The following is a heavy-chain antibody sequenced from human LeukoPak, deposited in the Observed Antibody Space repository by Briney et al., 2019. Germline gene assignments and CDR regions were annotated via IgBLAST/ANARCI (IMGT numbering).Heavy chain of an antibody. J-gene: IGHJ4*02. D-gene: IGHD2-21*01. CDR2: ISSSGTYI. V-gene: IGHV3-21*01. CDR3: AREQSYSEEIVVVNPPFDY. CDR1: GFTFSSYG. Sequence: GGSLRLSCAASGFTFSSYGMNWVRQAQGKGLEWVSSISSSGTYIYFADSVKGRFTISRDNAKNSLYLQMNSLRAEDTALYYCAREQSYSEEIVVVNPPFDYWGQGTLVTVSS.